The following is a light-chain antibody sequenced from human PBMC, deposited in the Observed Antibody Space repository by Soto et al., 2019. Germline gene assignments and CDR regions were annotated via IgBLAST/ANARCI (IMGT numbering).Light chain of an antibody. J-gene: IGKJ2*01. V-gene: IGKV1-5*01. CDR1: QSISDW. CDR2: DAS. Sequence: DIQMNQSPPTLSASVGDRVTITCRASQSISDWLARYQQKPGKAPNLLIYDASTLQSGVPSRFSGSGSGTEFTLTISSLQPDDFATYYCQEYKSATFGQGTKLEIE. CDR3: QEYKSAT.